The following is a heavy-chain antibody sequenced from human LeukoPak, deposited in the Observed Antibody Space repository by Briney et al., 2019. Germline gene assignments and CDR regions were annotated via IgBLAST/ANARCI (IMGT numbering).Heavy chain of an antibody. CDR3: AKALYDSTGRDAFDI. J-gene: IGHJ3*02. CDR1: GFVFSNYG. D-gene: IGHD3-22*01. CDR2: IRYDAINE. V-gene: IGHV3-30*02. Sequence: PGGSLRLSCAASGFVFSNYGMNWVRQAPGKGLEWVAVIRYDAINEYYADSVKGRFTISRDNSKNTLYLQMNSLGAEDTAVYYCAKALYDSTGRDAFDIWGQGTMVTVSS.